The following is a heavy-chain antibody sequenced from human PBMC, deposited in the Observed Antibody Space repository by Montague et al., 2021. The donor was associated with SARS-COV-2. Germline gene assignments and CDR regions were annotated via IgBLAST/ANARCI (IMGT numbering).Heavy chain of an antibody. V-gene: IGHV4-59*08. CDR1: GGSTASHC. Sequence: SETLSLTCTVSGGSTASHCWNWIRQSPGKRPEWIGYVYYNGDTKYNPSLQSRVTISIDTSENQFSLRLNSVTAADTAVYFCARGWAFDLWGQGRLVTVSS. D-gene: IGHD6-19*01. CDR2: VYYNGDT. J-gene: IGHJ3*01. CDR3: ARGWAFDL.